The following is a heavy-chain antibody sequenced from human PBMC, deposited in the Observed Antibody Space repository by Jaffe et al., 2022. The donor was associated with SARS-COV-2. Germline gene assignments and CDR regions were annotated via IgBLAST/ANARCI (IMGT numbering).Heavy chain of an antibody. V-gene: IGHV4-39*01. Sequence: QLQLQESGPGLVKPSETLSLTCTVSGGSISSSSYYWGWIRQPPGKGLEWIGSIYYSGSTYYNPSLKSRVTISVDTSKNQFSLKLSSVTAADTAVYYCARQVYDSKSWAWFDPWGQGTLVTVSS. J-gene: IGHJ5*02. CDR2: IYYSGST. CDR3: ARQVYDSKSWAWFDP. CDR1: GGSISSSSYY. D-gene: IGHD3-22*01.